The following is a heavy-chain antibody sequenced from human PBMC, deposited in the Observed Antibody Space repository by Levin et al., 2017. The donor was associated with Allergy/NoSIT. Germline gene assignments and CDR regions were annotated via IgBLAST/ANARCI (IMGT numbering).Heavy chain of an antibody. CDR3: ARHRDIYSNFDY. V-gene: IGHV4-39*01. Sequence: PSETLSLTCTVSGGSISSSSYYCGWIRQPPGKGLEWIGSISYSGNTYYNSSLKSRVTISVDTSKNEFSLKLSSVTAADTALYYCARHRDIYSNFDYWGQGTLVTVSS. CDR2: ISYSGNT. CDR1: GGSISSSSYY. J-gene: IGHJ4*02. D-gene: IGHD4-11*01.